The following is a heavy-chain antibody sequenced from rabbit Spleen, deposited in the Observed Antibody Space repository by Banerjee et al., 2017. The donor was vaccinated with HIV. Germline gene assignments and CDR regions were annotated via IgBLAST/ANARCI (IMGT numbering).Heavy chain of an antibody. CDR1: GFSFSSSYY. CDR2: INIGAGSS. D-gene: IGHD8-1*01. J-gene: IGHJ6*01. V-gene: IGHV1S40*01. Sequence: QQLEESGGGLVQPGASLTLTCTASGFSFSSSYYMWWVRQAPGKGPEWIARINIGAGSSQYASWAKGRFTISKTSSTMVTLQMTSLTVADTATYFCARDTGSSFSSYGMDLWGPGTLVTVS. CDR3: ARDTGSSFSSYGMDL.